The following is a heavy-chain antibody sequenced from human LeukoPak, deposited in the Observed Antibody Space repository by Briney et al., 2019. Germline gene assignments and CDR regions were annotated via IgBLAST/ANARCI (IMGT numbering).Heavy chain of an antibody. D-gene: IGHD1-26*01. CDR3: ARDPYSGNYGNYYYYMDV. J-gene: IGHJ6*03. V-gene: IGHV3-21*01. CDR1: GFTFNYYN. Sequence: GGSLRLSCAASGFTFNYYNMNWVRQAPGKALEWVSSITSSGAYIFYADSVRGRSTISRDNAKDSLYLQMNSLGPEDTAVYYCARDPYSGNYGNYYYYMDVWGKGTTVTISS. CDR2: ITSSGAYI.